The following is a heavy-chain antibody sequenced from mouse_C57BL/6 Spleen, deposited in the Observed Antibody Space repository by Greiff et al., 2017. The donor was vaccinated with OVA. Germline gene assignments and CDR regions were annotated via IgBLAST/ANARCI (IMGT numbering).Heavy chain of an antibody. J-gene: IGHJ1*03. CDR3: ARDELPYFDV. CDR1: GFTFSSYA. V-gene: IGHV5-4*01. Sequence: EVKVVESGGGLVKPGGSLKLSCAASGFTFSSYAMSWVRQTPEKRLEWVATISDGGSYTYYPDNVKGRFTISRDNAKNNLYLQMSHLKSEDTAMYYCARDELPYFDVWGTGTTVTVSS. CDR2: ISDGGSYT. D-gene: IGHD5-5*01.